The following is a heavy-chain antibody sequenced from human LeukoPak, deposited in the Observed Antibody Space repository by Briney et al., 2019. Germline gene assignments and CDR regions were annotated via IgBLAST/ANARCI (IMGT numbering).Heavy chain of an antibody. J-gene: IGHJ5*02. D-gene: IGHD3-10*01. CDR2: INHSGST. CDR3: ASRAMVRGVIP. V-gene: IGHV4-34*01. Sequence: SETLSLTCAVYGGSFSGYYWSWIRQPPGKGLEWIGEINHSGSTNYNPSLKSRVTISVDTSKNQFSLKLSSVTAADTAVYCCASRAMVRGVIPWGQGTLVTVSS. CDR1: GGSFSGYY.